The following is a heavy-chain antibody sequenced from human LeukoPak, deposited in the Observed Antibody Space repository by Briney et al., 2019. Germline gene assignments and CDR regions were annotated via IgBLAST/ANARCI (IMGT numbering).Heavy chain of an antibody. CDR2: IYYRGHT. CDR3: ARGILVGATGYSFDY. J-gene: IGHJ4*02. D-gene: IGHD1-26*01. Sequence: PSETLSLSCTVSGGSVSNPTYHWGWIRQPPGKGLEWIGSIYYRGHTYYNPSLKSRVTISIDTSKNQFSLKLNSVTAADTAVYYCARGILVGATGYSFDYWGQGTLVTVSA. V-gene: IGHV4-39*07. CDR1: GGSVSNPTYH.